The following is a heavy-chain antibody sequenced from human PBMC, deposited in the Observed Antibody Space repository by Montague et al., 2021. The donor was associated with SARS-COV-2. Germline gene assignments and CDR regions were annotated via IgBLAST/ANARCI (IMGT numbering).Heavy chain of an antibody. D-gene: IGHD6-6*01. V-gene: IGHV4-39*07. CDR3: ATDLNEYSSSGGFDY. CDR2: IYYSGST. J-gene: IGHJ4*02. Sequence: SETLSLTCTVSGGSISSSSYYWGWIRQPPGKGLEWIGSIYYSGSTYYNPSLKSRVTISVDTSKNQFSLELSSVTAADTAVYYCATDLNEYSSSGGFDYWGQGTLVTVSS. CDR1: GGSISSSSYY.